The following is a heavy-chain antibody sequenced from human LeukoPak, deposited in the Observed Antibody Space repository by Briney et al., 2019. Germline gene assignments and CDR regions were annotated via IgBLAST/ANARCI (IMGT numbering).Heavy chain of an antibody. J-gene: IGHJ4*02. CDR2: IYTSGST. CDR3: ARGGYYPLDY. CDR1: GGSISSGSYY. D-gene: IGHD5-18*01. Sequence: SETLSLTCTVSGGSISSGSYYWSWIRQPAGKGPEWIGRIYTSGSTNYNPSLKSRVTISVDTSKNQFSLKLSSVTAADTAVYYCARGGYYPLDYWGQGTLVTVSS. V-gene: IGHV4-61*02.